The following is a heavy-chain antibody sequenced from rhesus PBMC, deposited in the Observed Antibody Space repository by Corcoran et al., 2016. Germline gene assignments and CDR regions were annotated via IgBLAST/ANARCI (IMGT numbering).Heavy chain of an antibody. CDR2: IYGSTTTT. Sequence: QVQLQESGPGVVKPSETLSLTCAVSGGTIRASYRWGWIRSPPGKVLESTGYIYGSTTTTNYNPSLTGQVTISKDTSKNQFSLKLSSVTAADTAVYCCARGYGNWNPGDYWGQGVLVTVSS. CDR3: ARGYGNWNPGDY. V-gene: IGHV4S10*01. D-gene: IGHD6-25*01. CDR1: GGTIRASYR. J-gene: IGHJ4*01.